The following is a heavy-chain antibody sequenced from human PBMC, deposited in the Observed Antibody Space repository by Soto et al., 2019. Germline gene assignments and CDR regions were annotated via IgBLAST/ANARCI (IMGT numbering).Heavy chain of an antibody. CDR3: AKDHDFWSGYNPPRYFDY. Sequence: PGGSLRLSCAASGFIFSDYAMNWVRRAPGKGPEWVSVITGSGSRTYYSDSVKGRFTVSRDNSKNTLYLQMNSLRADDTAVYYCAKDHDFWSGYNPPRYFDYWGLGTLVTVSS. CDR2: ITGSGSRT. D-gene: IGHD3-3*01. CDR1: GFIFSDYA. V-gene: IGHV3-23*01. J-gene: IGHJ4*02.